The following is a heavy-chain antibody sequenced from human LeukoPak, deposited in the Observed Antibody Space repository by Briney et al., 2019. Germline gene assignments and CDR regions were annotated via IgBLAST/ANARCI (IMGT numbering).Heavy chain of an antibody. CDR3: TRAVAGHPD. D-gene: IGHD6-19*01. CDR2: INHSGYT. CDR1: GVTFSNYY. Sequence: PSETLSLTCALSGVTFSNYYWSWVRQSPRQGLEWIGEINHSGYTNYNPSLKSRVTMSIDTSKNQCSLLLTSGTAADAGVYYCTRAVAGHPDWGQGTLVTVSS. J-gene: IGHJ4*02. V-gene: IGHV4-34*01.